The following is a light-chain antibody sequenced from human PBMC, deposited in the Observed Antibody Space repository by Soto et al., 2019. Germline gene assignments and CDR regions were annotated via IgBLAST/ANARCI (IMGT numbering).Light chain of an antibody. V-gene: IGKV3-20*01. CDR1: QSINNNF. CDR3: QQYTNAPRT. Sequence: EIVLTQSPGTLSLSPGETATLSCRASQSINNNFLAWHQQRPGQAPRLLISRASNRASGIPDRFRGSGSGTDFTLTITRLEPEDFAVYYCQQYTNAPRTFGQGTKVDIK. CDR2: RAS. J-gene: IGKJ1*01.